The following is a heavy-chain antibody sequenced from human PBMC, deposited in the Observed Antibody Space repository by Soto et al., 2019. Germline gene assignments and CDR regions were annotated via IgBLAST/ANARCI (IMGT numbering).Heavy chain of an antibody. J-gene: IGHJ4*02. CDR1: GFTFSAYG. Sequence: QVQLVESGGGVVQPGSSLRLLCAASGFTFSAYGMHWVRQAPGKGLEWLAVIVRQGTEQYYAESVKGRVTISRDNSKNTLYLQMNSLRVDDTAVYYCARDDDYPDNGFDSWGQGNLLTVSS. CDR3: ARDDDYPDNGFDS. CDR2: IVRQGTEQ. D-gene: IGHD4-17*01. V-gene: IGHV3-33*01.